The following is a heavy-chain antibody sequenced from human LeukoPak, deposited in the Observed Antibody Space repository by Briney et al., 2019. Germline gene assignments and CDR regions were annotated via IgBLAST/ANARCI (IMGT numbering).Heavy chain of an antibody. D-gene: IGHD3-10*01. J-gene: IGHJ4*02. CDR1: GGSISSYY. Sequence: SETLSLTCTVSGGSISSYYWSWIRQPAGKGLEWIGRIYTSGSTNYNPSLKSRVTMSVDTSKNQFSLKLSSVTAADTAVYYCARGRPLWFGELSANNFDYWGQGTLATVSS. CDR2: IYTSGST. V-gene: IGHV4-4*07. CDR3: ARGRPLWFGELSANNFDY.